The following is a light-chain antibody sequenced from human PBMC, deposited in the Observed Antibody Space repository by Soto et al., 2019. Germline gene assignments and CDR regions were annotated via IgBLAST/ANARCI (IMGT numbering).Light chain of an antibody. J-gene: IGLJ1*01. CDR1: SSDVGGYNY. V-gene: IGLV2-8*01. CDR3: NSYGGSNNLV. Sequence: QSVPTQPPSASGSPGQSVTISCTGTSSDVGGYNYVSWYQQYPGKAPKLMIYEVTKRPSGVPDRFSGSKSGNTASLTVSGLQAEDEADYYCNSYGGSNNLVFGTGTKVPVL. CDR2: EVT.